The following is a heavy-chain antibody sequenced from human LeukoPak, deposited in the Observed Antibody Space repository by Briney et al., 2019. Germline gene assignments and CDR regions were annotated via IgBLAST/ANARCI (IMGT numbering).Heavy chain of an antibody. J-gene: IGHJ4*02. CDR2: INHSGST. Sequence: SETLSLTCAVYGGSFSGYYWSWIRQPPGKGLEWLGEINHSGSTNYNPSLKSRVTISVDTSKTQFSLKLSSVTAADTAVYYCARGRRGIAAAAPLVHWGQGTLVTVSS. D-gene: IGHD6-13*01. CDR1: GGSFSGYY. V-gene: IGHV4-34*01. CDR3: ARGRRGIAAAAPLVH.